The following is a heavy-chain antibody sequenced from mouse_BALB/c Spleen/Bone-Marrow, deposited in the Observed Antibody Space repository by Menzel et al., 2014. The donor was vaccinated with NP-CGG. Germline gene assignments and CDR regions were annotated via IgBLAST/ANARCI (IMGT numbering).Heavy chain of an antibody. CDR3: AREGSTMITTPFAY. CDR1: GSSLTSYG. Sequence: VMLVESGPGLVAPSQSLSITCTVSGSSLTSYGVHWVRQPPGKGLEWLGVIWAGGSTNYNSALMSRLSISKDNSKSQVFLKMNSLQTDDTAMYYCAREGSTMITTPFAYWGQGTLVTVSA. V-gene: IGHV2-9*02. CDR2: IWAGGST. J-gene: IGHJ3*01. D-gene: IGHD2-4*01.